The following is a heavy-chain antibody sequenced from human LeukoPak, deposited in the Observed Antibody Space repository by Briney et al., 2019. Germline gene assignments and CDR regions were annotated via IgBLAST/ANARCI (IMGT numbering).Heavy chain of an antibody. CDR3: ARGSCSSTSCYVLSGFDP. J-gene: IGHJ5*02. Sequence: ASVEVSCKASGGTFSSYAISWVRQAPGQGLEWMGRIIPILGIANYAQKFQGRVTITADKSTSTAYMELSSLRSEDTAVYYCARGSCSSTSCYVLSGFDPWGQGTLVTVSS. V-gene: IGHV1-69*04. CDR1: GGTFSSYA. CDR2: IIPILGIA. D-gene: IGHD2-2*01.